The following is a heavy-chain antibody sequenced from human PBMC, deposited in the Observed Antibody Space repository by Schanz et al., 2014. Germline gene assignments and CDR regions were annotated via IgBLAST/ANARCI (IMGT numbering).Heavy chain of an antibody. CDR2: IHHSGSI. CDR1: GGPFSGYF. Sequence: QVQLQQWGAGLLKPSETLSLTCAVYGGPFSGYFWSWIRQSPGKGLQWIGEIHHSGSIIYNPSLRSGVTISMDTSKNQFSLRRTSVTAADTAVYYCYGMDVWGQGTTVTVSS. V-gene: IGHV4-34*03. CDR3: YGMDV. J-gene: IGHJ6*02.